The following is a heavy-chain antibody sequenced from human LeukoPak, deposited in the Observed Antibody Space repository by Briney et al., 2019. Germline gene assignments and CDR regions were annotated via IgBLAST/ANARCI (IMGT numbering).Heavy chain of an antibody. CDR2: IYYSGTT. J-gene: IGHJ4*02. D-gene: IGHD6-19*01. V-gene: IGHV4-39*01. CDR1: GGSISSSSYF. Sequence: SETLSLTCTVSGGSISSSSYFWGWIRQPPGKGLEWIGSIYYSGTTYYNSSLKSRVTLSVDTSKNQFSLKLSSVTAADTAVYYRARLVGSAWHEDCWGQGTLVTVSS. CDR3: ARLVGSAWHEDC.